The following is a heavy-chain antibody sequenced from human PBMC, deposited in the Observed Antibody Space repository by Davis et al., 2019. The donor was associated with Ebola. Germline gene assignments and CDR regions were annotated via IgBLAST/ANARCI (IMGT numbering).Heavy chain of an antibody. V-gene: IGHV3-23*01. CDR2: ISGSGGST. CDR1: GFTFSNYG. D-gene: IGHD6-19*01. CDR3: AKGLGVAVMLYYGMDI. Sequence: GESLKISCAASGFTFSNYGMIWVRQAPGKGLEWVSSISGSGGSTYYAGSVKGRSTISRDNSKNTVYLQMSHLRVEDTAAYYCAKGLGVAVMLYYGMDIGGQGTTVTVSS. J-gene: IGHJ6*02.